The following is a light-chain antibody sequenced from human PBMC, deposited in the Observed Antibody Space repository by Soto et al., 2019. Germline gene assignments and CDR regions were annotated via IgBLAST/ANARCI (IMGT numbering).Light chain of an antibody. J-gene: IGKJ4*01. CDR1: QGISNY. Sequence: DIMMTLSPSSLFASVGDRDTIPHRARQGISNYLAWYQQKPGKAPKLLIDAASSMQSGVPARFSGSGSGTDFTLTISSLQPEDFAAYYCQQSSSFPRTFGGGTKVDIK. CDR2: AAS. V-gene: IGKV1-12*01. CDR3: QQSSSFPRT.